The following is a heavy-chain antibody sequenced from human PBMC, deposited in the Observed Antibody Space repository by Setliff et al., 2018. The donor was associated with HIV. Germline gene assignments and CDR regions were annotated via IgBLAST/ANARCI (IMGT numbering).Heavy chain of an antibody. CDR2: IYYTGIL. Sequence: LSLTCSVFGGSMNSHYWSWIRQPPGKGLERIGLIYYTGILTYNTSLKSRVTMSVDRSKNQFSLRLTSVTAADTAMYYCARVARVHPFDPWGQGTLVTVSS. CDR1: GGSMNSHY. J-gene: IGHJ5*02. V-gene: IGHV4-59*11. CDR3: ARVARVHPFDP.